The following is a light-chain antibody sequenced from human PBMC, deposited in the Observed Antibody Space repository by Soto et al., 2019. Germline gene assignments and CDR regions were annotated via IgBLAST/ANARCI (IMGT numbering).Light chain of an antibody. J-gene: IGLJ2*01. CDR2: DND. V-gene: IGLV1-51*01. Sequence: QSVLTQPPSVSAAPGQKVTILCSGDSSNIGSSFVSWYQQVPGTAPKLLIFDNDKRHSEISDRFSASKSGASASLDITGLQTGYEADYHCAAWDTRLSAVLFGGGTKLTVL. CDR3: AAWDTRLSAVL. CDR1: SSNIGSSF.